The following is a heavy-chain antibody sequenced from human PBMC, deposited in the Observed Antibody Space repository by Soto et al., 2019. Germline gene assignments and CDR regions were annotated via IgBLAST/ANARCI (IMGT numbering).Heavy chain of an antibody. CDR1: GDSVSSVNYY. V-gene: IGHV4-61*01. Sequence: SETLSLTCTVSGDSVSSVNYYWGWIRQPPGKGLEWIGYIYYSGNTNYNRSLQSRVTISEDTSKTQFSLKLSSVTVADTAVYYCAREKIIRGYGSGGTCVSNKYYFDYWGQGTLVTVSS. D-gene: IGHD2-15*01. CDR3: AREKIIRGYGSGGTCVSNKYYFDY. J-gene: IGHJ4*02. CDR2: IYYSGNT.